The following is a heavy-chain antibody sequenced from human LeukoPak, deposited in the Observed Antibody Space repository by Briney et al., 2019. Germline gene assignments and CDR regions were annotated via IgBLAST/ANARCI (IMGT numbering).Heavy chain of an antibody. D-gene: IGHD6-19*01. CDR3: ARQGGQWLAESAFDI. Sequence: GESLKISFKGSGYSFTSYWIGWVRQMPGKGLEWMGIIYPGDSDTRYSPSFQGQVTISADKSISTAYLQWSSLKASDTAMYYCARQGGQWLAESAFDIWGQGTMVTVSS. CDR1: GYSFTSYW. V-gene: IGHV5-51*01. CDR2: IYPGDSDT. J-gene: IGHJ3*02.